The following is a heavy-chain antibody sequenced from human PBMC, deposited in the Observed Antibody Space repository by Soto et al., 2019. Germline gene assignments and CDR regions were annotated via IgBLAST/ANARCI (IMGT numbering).Heavy chain of an antibody. Sequence: SETLSLTCPFSGFSISSYYWSWIRQPPGKGLEWIGYIYYSGSTNYNPSLKSRVTISVDTSKNQFSLKLSSVTAADTAVYYCAREGSSGYYGYYGMDVWGQGTTVTVSS. CDR2: IYYSGST. J-gene: IGHJ6*02. D-gene: IGHD3-22*01. CDR3: AREGSSGYYGYYGMDV. V-gene: IGHV4-59*01. CDR1: GFSISSYY.